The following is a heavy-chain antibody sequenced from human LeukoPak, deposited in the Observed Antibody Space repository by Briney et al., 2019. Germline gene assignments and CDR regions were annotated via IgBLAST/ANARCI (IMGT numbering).Heavy chain of an antibody. Sequence: GGSLRLSCAASGFTFSDYYMGWIRQAPGKGLEWVSYISSSGSTIYYADSVKGRFTISRDNAKNSLYLQMNSLRAEDTAVYYCARFHNYYGSGRAFDIWGQGTMVTVSS. J-gene: IGHJ3*02. CDR2: ISSSGSTI. V-gene: IGHV3-11*01. D-gene: IGHD3-10*01. CDR3: ARFHNYYGSGRAFDI. CDR1: GFTFSDYY.